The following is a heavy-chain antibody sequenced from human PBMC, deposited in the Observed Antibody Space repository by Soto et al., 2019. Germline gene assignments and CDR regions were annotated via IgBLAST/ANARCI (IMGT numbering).Heavy chain of an antibody. CDR2: IYYSGST. J-gene: IGHJ4*02. CDR1: GGSISSGDYY. D-gene: IGHD2-15*01. CDR3: ARESFRDCSGGSCYQYYFDY. V-gene: IGHV4-61*08. Sequence: PSETLSLTCTVSGGSISSGDYYWSWIRQPPGKGLEWIGYIYYSGSTNYNPSLKSRVTISVDTSKNQFSLKLSSVTAADTAVYYCARESFRDCSGGSCYQYYFDYWGQGTLVTVSS.